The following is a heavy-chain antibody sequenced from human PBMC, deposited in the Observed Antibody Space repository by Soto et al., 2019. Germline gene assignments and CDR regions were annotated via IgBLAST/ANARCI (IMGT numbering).Heavy chain of an antibody. CDR1: GGTFSSYA. J-gene: IGHJ4*02. Sequence: SVKVSCKASGGTFSSYAISWVRQAPGQGLEWMGGIIPIFGTANYAQKFQGRVTITADKSTSTAYMELSSLRSEDTAVYYCAREGYSYGSGSPQGFDYWGQGTLVTVSS. D-gene: IGHD5-18*01. CDR3: AREGYSYGSGSPQGFDY. CDR2: IIPIFGTA. V-gene: IGHV1-69*06.